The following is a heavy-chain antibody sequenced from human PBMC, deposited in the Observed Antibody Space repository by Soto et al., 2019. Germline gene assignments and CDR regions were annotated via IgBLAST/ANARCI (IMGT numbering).Heavy chain of an antibody. J-gene: IGHJ6*02. Sequence: GGSLRLSCAASGFTFTTYTMSWVRQAPGKGLEWVSVISGSGGRPSYADSVQGRFIISRDNPKGTLYLQMNSLRAEDTAVYYCASLSNENSGYYYYGMDVWGQGTTVTVSS. CDR1: GFTFTTYT. CDR2: ISGSGGRP. D-gene: IGHD6-19*01. CDR3: ASLSNENSGYYYYGMDV. V-gene: IGHV3-23*01.